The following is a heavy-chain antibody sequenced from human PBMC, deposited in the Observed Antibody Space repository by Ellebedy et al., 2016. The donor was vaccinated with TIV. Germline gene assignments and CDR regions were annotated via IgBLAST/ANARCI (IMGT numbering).Heavy chain of an antibody. CDR2: VYYGGST. CDR1: GASFSSSTYY. CDR3: AAQSRDYVWDGDY. J-gene: IGHJ4*02. Sequence: GPLRLSCAVSGASFSSSTYYWGWIRQPPGKGLEWIGSVYYGGSTYYNPSLRSRLTISIDTSKNQFSLKVKSVTAADTAVYYCAAQSRDYVWDGDYWGQGALVTVSS. V-gene: IGHV4-39*07. D-gene: IGHD3-16*01.